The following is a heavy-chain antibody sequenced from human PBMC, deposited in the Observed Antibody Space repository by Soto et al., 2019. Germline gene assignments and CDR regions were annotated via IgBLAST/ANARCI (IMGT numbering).Heavy chain of an antibody. D-gene: IGHD1-20*01. CDR2: INPNSGGT. J-gene: IGHJ6*02. CDR1: GYTFTGYY. V-gene: IGHV1-2*04. Sequence: QVKLVQSGAEVKKPGASVKVSCKASGYTFTGYYMHWVRQAPGQGLEWMGWINPNSGGTNYAQKFQGWVTMTRDTSISKAYIELSTKRSDDTAVYYCARDLGITGTTPYSYGMDVWGQGTTVTVSS. CDR3: ARDLGITGTTPYSYGMDV.